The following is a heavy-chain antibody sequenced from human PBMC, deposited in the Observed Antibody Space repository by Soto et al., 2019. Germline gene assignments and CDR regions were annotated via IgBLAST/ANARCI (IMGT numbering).Heavy chain of an antibody. J-gene: IGHJ4*02. V-gene: IGHV1-18*01. CDR2: IRVRNGDT. CDR3: ARQSRTWVDGVIGPGDY. Sequence: QAQFAQSGAEVKEPGDSVKVSCRASGYIFTSNDITWVRQAPGQGLEWMGWIRVRNGDTQYAPKFRGRVPVTRDTSTSTAYMELMSLRSDDTAVYYCARQSRTWVDGVIGPGDYWGQGTLVTVSS. D-gene: IGHD3-10*01. CDR1: GYIFTSND.